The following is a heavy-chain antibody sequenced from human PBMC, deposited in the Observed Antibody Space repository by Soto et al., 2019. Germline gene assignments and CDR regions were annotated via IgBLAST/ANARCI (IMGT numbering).Heavy chain of an antibody. D-gene: IGHD4-4*01. J-gene: IGHJ4*02. V-gene: IGHV3-30*18. Sequence: QVHLVESGGGEVQPGRSLRLSCAASGFTFSGYGMHWVRQAPGKGLEWVVVISYDGVNKYYADSVKGRFTISRDNCKNTFKLATNSLRAEDTAVYYCANDVMGRGYYSNRDYWRQGTLGSVSS. CDR1: GFTFSGYG. CDR2: ISYDGVNK. CDR3: ANDVMGRGYYSNRDY.